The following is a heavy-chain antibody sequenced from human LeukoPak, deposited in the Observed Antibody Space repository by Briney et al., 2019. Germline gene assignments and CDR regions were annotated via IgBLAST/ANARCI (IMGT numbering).Heavy chain of an antibody. Sequence: GGSLRLSCAASGFTFSTYAMHWVRQAPGKGLEWVAVISYDGSNKYYADSVKGRFTISRDNSKNTLYLQMNSLRAEDTAVYYCAKIQYSSSSGSVDYWGREPWSPSPQ. J-gene: IGHJ4*02. D-gene: IGHD6-6*01. CDR3: AKIQYSSSSGSVDY. CDR1: GFTFSTYA. V-gene: IGHV3-30*18. CDR2: ISYDGSNK.